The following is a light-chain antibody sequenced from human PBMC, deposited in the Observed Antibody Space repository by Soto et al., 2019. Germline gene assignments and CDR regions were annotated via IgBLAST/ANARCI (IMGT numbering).Light chain of an antibody. Sequence: DIEVTQSPSTLSGSVGGRVSLTCRASQSISTWLAWYQQKPGKAPKLLIYKASNVESGVPSRFSGSGSGTEFTLTISSLQPEDFATYYCQQRNSYPITFGQGTRLEIK. CDR3: QQRNSYPIT. J-gene: IGKJ5*01. CDR2: KAS. CDR1: QSISTW. V-gene: IGKV1-5*03.